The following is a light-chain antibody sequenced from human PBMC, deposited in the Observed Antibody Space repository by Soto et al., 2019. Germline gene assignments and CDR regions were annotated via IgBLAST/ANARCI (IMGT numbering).Light chain of an antibody. V-gene: IGKV1-39*01. J-gene: IGKJ1*01. CDR3: KRNYITPLT. CDR1: QSISSY. CDR2: AAS. Sequence: DFQMTQSPSSLSASVRDSVPITCRASQSISSYLNWYQQKPGKAHKLLIYAASTLQCGVQSRFSGSGSETDFTLTIRSLQPEDVATYYCKRNYITPLTFGPGTKVDIK.